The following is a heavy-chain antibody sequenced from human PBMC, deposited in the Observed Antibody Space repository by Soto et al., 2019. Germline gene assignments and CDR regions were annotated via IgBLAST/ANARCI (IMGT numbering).Heavy chain of an antibody. J-gene: IGHJ3*02. CDR1: GFIFSTYA. V-gene: IGHV3-23*01. CDR2: ISSSGDSA. Sequence: PGGSLRLSCAASGFIFSTYAMNWVRQAPGKGLEWFSAISSSGDSAYYAESVRGRFTISRDNSINTLYLQMRSLRPEDTAVYYCAHPRGYGVFDAVDIWGQGTMFTVS. CDR3: AHPRGYGVFDAVDI. D-gene: IGHD4-17*01.